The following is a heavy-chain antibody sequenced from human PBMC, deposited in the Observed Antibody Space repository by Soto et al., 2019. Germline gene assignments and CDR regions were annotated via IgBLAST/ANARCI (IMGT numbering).Heavy chain of an antibody. CDR1: GFTFSSYA. Sequence: QVQLVESGGGVVQPGGSLRLSCAASGFTFSSYAMHWVRQAPGKGLEWVAVISYDGSNKYYADSVKGRFTISRDNSKNTLYLQMNSLRAEDTAVYYCARGRVTMISNDAFDIWGQGTMVTVSS. CDR2: ISYDGSNK. V-gene: IGHV3-30-3*01. CDR3: ARGRVTMISNDAFDI. D-gene: IGHD3-22*01. J-gene: IGHJ3*02.